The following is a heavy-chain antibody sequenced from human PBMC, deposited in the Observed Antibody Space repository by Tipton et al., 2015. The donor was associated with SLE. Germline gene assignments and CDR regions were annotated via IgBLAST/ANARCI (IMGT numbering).Heavy chain of an antibody. Sequence: QVQLVQSGAEVKKPGSSVKVSCKASGGTFSSYTISWVRQAPGQGLEWMGRIIPILGIANYAQKFQGRVTITADKSTSTAYMELSSLRSEDTAVYYCARDRTLWFGEYRANAFDIWGQGAMVTVSS. J-gene: IGHJ3*02. V-gene: IGHV1-69*08. CDR2: IIPILGIA. CDR1: GGTFSSYT. D-gene: IGHD3-10*01. CDR3: ARDRTLWFGEYRANAFDI.